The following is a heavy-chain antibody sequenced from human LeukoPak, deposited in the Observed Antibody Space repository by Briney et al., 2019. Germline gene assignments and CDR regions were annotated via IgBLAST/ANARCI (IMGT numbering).Heavy chain of an antibody. V-gene: IGHV4-38-2*02. D-gene: IGHD2-21*02. J-gene: IGHJ3*02. Sequence: PSQTLSLTCTVSGYSISSGYYWGWIRQPPGKGLEWIGSIYHSGSTYYNPSLKSRVTISVDTSKNQFSLKLSSVTAADTAVYYCAGTALDDAFDIWGQGTMVTVSS. CDR2: IYHSGST. CDR1: GYSISSGYY. CDR3: AGTALDDAFDI.